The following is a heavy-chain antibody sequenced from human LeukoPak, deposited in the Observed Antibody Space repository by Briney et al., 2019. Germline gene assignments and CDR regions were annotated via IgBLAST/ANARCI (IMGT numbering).Heavy chain of an antibody. CDR1: GFTFSSYA. D-gene: IGHD3-3*01. CDR2: ISGSGGST. Sequence: GGSLRLSCAASGFTFSSYAMSWVRQAPGKGLEWVSAISGSGGSTYYADSVKGRFTISRDNSKNTLYLQMNSLRAEDTAVYYCAKGGAYYDFWSGYRYYYYGMDVWGQGTTVTVSS. J-gene: IGHJ6*02. V-gene: IGHV3-23*01. CDR3: AKGGAYYDFWSGYRYYYYGMDV.